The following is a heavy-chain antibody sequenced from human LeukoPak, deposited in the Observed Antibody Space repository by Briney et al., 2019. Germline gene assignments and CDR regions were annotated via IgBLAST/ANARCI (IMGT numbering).Heavy chain of an antibody. J-gene: IGHJ5*02. Sequence: PSETLSLTCTVSGGSISSSSYYWGWIRQPPGKGLEWIGSIYYSGSTYYNPSLKSRVTISVDTSKNQFSLKLSSVTAADTAVYYCARPYCSGTSCYPGSNWFDPWGQGTLVTVSS. CDR3: ARPYCSGTSCYPGSNWFDP. V-gene: IGHV4-39*01. CDR1: GGSISSSSYY. D-gene: IGHD2-2*01. CDR2: IYYSGST.